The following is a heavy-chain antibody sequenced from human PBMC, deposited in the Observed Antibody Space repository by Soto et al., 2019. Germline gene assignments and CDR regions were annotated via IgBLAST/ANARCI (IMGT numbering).Heavy chain of an antibody. CDR1: GLTFSSYA. J-gene: IGHJ4*02. CDR3: ARDPADYGGIDY. V-gene: IGHV3-30-3*01. CDR2: ISYDGSNK. D-gene: IGHD4-17*01. Sequence: GGSLRLSCAASGLTFSSYAMTWVRQAPGKGLEWVAVISYDGSNKYYADSVKGRFTISRDNSKNTLYLQMNSLRAEDTAVYYCARDPADYGGIDYWGQGTLVTVSS.